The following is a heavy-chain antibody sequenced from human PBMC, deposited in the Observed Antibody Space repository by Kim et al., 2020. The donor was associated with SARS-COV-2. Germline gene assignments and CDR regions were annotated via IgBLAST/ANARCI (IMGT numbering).Heavy chain of an antibody. D-gene: IGHD5-18*01. V-gene: IGHV4-59*08. J-gene: IGHJ6*02. CDR3: ASSMRDRGTAMVLYHHYYYYGMDV. CDR2: IYYSGST. Sequence: SETLSLTCTVSGGSISSYYWSWIRQPPGKGLEWIGYIYYSGSTNYNPSLKSRVTISVDTSKNQFSLKLSSVTAADTAVYYCASSMRDRGTAMVLYHHYYYYGMDVWGQGTTVTVSS. CDR1: GGSISSYY.